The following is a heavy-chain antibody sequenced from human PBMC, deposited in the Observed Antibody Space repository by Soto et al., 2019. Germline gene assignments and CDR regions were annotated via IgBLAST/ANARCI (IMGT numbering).Heavy chain of an antibody. V-gene: IGHV1-18*01. CDR3: ASGRIVASINDAFEI. J-gene: IGHJ3*02. D-gene: IGHD2-21*01. CDR2: ISAYNGKR. CDR1: GYDFTSYG. Sequence: QGQLLQSGDEVKKPGASVRVSCRASGYDFTSYGISWVRQAPGQGLEWVSWISAYNGKRDTAQKFQGRVTMTLDTYTDTAHMELGDMTSADTAVYYCASGRIVASINDAFEIWGQVTMVSVSS.